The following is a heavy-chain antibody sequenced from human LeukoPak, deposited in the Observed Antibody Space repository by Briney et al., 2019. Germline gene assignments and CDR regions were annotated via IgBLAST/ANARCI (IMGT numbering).Heavy chain of an antibody. CDR2: ISRGGSST. D-gene: IGHD2-21*02. V-gene: IGHV3-48*03. CDR1: GFSFSSYE. CDR3: ARDKTPYCGGDCYAFDI. Sequence: GGSLRLSCEASGFSFSSYEMNWVCQAPGKGLEWLSYISRGGSSTYYVDSVRGRFTISRDNAKNSLYLQMNSLRAEDTAVYYCARDKTPYCGGDCYAFDIWGQGTMVTVSS. J-gene: IGHJ3*02.